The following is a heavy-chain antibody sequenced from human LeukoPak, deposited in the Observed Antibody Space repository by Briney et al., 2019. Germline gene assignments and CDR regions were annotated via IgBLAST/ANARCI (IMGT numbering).Heavy chain of an antibody. CDR2: IKQDGREI. CDR1: GFTFSYYW. V-gene: IGHV3-7*01. Sequence: PGGSLRLSCEASGFTFSYYWMNWVRQAPGKGLEWVANIKQDGREIYNADSVKGRFSISRDNAQTSLYLQMNSLRAEDTAVYYCARDVVFDYWGQGTLVSVSS. J-gene: IGHJ4*02. D-gene: IGHD2-21*01. CDR3: ARDVVFDY.